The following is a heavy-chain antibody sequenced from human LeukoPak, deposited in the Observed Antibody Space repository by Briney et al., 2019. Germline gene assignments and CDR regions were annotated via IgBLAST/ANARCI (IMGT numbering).Heavy chain of an antibody. CDR2: ISAYNGNT. D-gene: IGHD3-22*01. V-gene: IGHV1-18*01. Sequence: ASVKVSCKASGYTFTSYGISWVRQAPGQGLEWMGWISAYNGNTNYAQKLQGRVTMTTDTSTSTAHMELRSLRSDDTAVYYCAREPQPYYYDSSGPTGDYWGQGTLVTVSS. J-gene: IGHJ4*02. CDR1: GYTFTSYG. CDR3: AREPQPYYYDSSGPTGDY.